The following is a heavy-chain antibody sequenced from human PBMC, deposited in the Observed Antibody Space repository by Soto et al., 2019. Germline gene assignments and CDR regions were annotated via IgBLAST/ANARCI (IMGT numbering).Heavy chain of an antibody. CDR3: ARARGIVGVPSDY. V-gene: IGHV3-21*01. D-gene: IGHD1-26*01. Sequence: EVQLVESGGGLVKPGGSLRLSCAASGFTFSSYSMNWVRQAPGKGLEWVSSISSTSYYIYYADSVKGRFTISRDNAKNSLYLQMNSLRAEDTAVYYCARARGIVGVPSDYWGQGTLVTVSS. CDR1: GFTFSSYS. CDR2: ISSTSYYI. J-gene: IGHJ4*02.